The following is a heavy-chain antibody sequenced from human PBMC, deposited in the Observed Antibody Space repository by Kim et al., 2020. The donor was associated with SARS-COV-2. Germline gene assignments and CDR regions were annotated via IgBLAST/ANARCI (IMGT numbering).Heavy chain of an antibody. V-gene: IGHV1-18*01. J-gene: IGHJ1*01. CDR1: GYNFVDYG. CDR3: VRESQVGSTVNFHH. CDR2: ISAFHGIT. Sequence: ASVKVSCNTSGYNFVDYGLMWVRQAAGQGREWMGWISAFHGITHYQPSLQGRVPITRDTSTTTAFMELRNLRFDDTAMYYCVRESQVGSTVNFHHWGQGTRVTVSS. D-gene: IGHD1-26*01.